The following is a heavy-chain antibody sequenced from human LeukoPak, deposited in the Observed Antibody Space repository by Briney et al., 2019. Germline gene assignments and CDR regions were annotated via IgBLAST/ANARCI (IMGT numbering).Heavy chain of an antibody. D-gene: IGHD3-10*01. J-gene: IGHJ4*02. CDR1: GQSLTGYF. V-gene: IGHV1-2*06. Sequence: GASVKVSCKASGQSLTGYFIHWVRQAPGQGLEWVGRIDPNTGDTIYAQNFQGRVTVTSATSISTAYMELSRLTSDDTAVYFCARLGFHGSGTYYFFDYWGQGTLVTVSS. CDR3: ARLGFHGSGTYYFFDY. CDR2: IDPNTGDT.